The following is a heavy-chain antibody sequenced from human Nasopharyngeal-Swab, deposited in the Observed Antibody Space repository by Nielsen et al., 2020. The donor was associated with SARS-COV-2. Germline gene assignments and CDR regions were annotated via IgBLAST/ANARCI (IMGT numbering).Heavy chain of an antibody. CDR2: IYYSGST. D-gene: IGHD6-19*01. CDR3: ARDINNWYSSGWYGHWFDP. V-gene: IGHV4-30-4*01. CDR1: GGSISSGDYY. J-gene: IGHJ5*02. Sequence: SETLSLTCTVSGGSISSGDYYWSWIRKPPGKGLEWVGYIYYSGSTYYHPSLKSRVTISIDTSKNQFSLKLSSVTAADTAVYYCARDINNWYSSGWYGHWFDPWGQGTLVTVSS.